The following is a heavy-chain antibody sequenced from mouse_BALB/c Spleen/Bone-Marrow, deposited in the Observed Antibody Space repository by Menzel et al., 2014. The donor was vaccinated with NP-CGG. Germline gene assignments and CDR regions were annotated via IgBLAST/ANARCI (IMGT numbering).Heavy chain of an antibody. V-gene: IGHV5-4*02. CDR2: ISDGVSYA. J-gene: IGHJ4*01. Sequence: VQLKESGGGLVKPGGSLKLSCAASGFTFSDYYMFWVRQTPEKRLEWVATISDGVSYAYYPGSVKGRFTISRDNARNNLYLQMSSLKSEDTAMYYCARAPPYDFYAMDYWGQGTSVTVSS. CDR3: ARAPPYDFYAMDY. CDR1: GFTFSDYY. D-gene: IGHD2-13*01.